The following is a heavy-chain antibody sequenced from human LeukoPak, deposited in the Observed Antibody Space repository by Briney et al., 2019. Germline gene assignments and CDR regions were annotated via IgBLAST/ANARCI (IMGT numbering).Heavy chain of an antibody. Sequence: PGGSLRLSCAASGFIFSSYSMNWVRQAPGKGLEWVSSISSSSSYIYYADSLKGRFTISRDNAKNSLYLQMNSLRAEDTAVYYCARGDSHDIDYWGQGTLVTVSS. D-gene: IGHD1-1*01. V-gene: IGHV3-21*01. J-gene: IGHJ4*02. CDR1: GFIFSSYS. CDR3: ARGDSHDIDY. CDR2: ISSSSSYI.